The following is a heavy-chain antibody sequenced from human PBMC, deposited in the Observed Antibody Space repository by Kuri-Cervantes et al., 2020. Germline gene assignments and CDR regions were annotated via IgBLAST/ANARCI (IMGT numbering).Heavy chain of an antibody. CDR3: ANLGLVEAFDT. V-gene: IGHV3-7*01. Sequence: ETLSLTCAASGFTFSSYWMSWVRQAPGKGLEWVANIKQDGSEKYYVDSVKGRFTISRDNAKNSLYLQTNSLRAEDTAVYYCANLGLVEAFDTWGQGTMVTVSS. J-gene: IGHJ3*02. CDR2: IKQDGSEK. CDR1: GFTFSSYW. D-gene: IGHD6-19*01.